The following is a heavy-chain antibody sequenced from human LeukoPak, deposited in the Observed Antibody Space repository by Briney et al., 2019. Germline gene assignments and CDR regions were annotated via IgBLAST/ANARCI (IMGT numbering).Heavy chain of an antibody. CDR3: ARDGIVGATNFDY. D-gene: IGHD1-26*01. J-gene: IGHJ4*02. CDR1: GFTFSSYW. V-gene: IGHV3-74*01. Sequence: GGSLRLSCAASGFTFSSYWMHWVRHAPGKGLVWVSRINSDGSTTNYADSVKGRFTISRDNDKNTLYLQMNCLRAEDTAVYYCARDGIVGATNFDYWGQGTLVTVSS. CDR2: INSDGSTT.